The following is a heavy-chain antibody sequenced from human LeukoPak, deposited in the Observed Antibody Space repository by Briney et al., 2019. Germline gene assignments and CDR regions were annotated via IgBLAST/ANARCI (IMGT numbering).Heavy chain of an antibody. V-gene: IGHV4-39*01. Sequence: PSETLSLTCTVSGGSISSSGYYWGWIRQPPGKGLEWIGSIYYSGSTYYNPSLKSRVTISVDTSKNQFSLKLSAVTAADTAVYYCARHGYCSSTSCYAESDWFDPWGQGTLVTVSS. CDR3: ARHGYCSSTSCYAESDWFDP. CDR2: IYYSGST. J-gene: IGHJ5*02. D-gene: IGHD2-2*03. CDR1: GGSISSSGYY.